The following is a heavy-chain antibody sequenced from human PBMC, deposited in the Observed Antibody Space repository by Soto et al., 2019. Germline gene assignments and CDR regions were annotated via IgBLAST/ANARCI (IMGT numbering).Heavy chain of an antibody. CDR2: MNEDGGTT. CDR3: ASDLSGRAEV. V-gene: IGHV3-74*01. Sequence: GGSLRLSCAASGCTFSSYWMHWVRQAPGKGLVWVSRMNEDGGTTDYADSVKGRFTISRDNAKNTLYLQMNSLRVEDTAVYYCASDLSGRAEVWGQGTTVTVS. CDR1: GCTFSSYW. D-gene: IGHD3-10*01. J-gene: IGHJ6*02.